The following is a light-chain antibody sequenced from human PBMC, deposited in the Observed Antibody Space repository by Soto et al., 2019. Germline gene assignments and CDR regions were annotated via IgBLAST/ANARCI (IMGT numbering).Light chain of an antibody. J-gene: IGKJ5*01. V-gene: IGKV3-20*01. CDR1: QSVSRR. CDR3: QQYGGSPIT. CDR2: GAS. Sequence: IVLTLFPGTLSLSPASRATLFFRASQSVSRRLAWYQHRHGQSPRILISGASMRASGVPVRFSGSGSGTDFTLTISRLEPEDFAVYYCQQYGGSPITFGLGTRLEIK.